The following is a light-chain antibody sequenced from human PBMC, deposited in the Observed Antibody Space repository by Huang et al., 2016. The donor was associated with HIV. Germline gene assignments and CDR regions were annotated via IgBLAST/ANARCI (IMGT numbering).Light chain of an antibody. CDR3: QQYDNWPLT. V-gene: IGKV3-15*01. J-gene: IGKJ5*01. Sequence: ERVMTQSQATLSVAPGVRVTLSCRASHSVRSNLDWYQQKPGQDPRHLIHGASTRATGLPARFSGSGSGTEVTLAISSLQSEDSGVYFCQQYDNWPLTFGQGTRLEIK. CDR1: HSVRSN. CDR2: GAS.